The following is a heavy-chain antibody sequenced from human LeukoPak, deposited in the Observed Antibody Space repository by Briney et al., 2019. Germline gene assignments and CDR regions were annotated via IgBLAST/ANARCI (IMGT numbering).Heavy chain of an antibody. Sequence: GGSLRLSCAASGFTFSSYSMNWVRQAPGKGLEWVSFITSSSSYIYYADSVKGRFTISRDNAKNSLYLQMNSLRAEDTAVYYCAGGRGWLPNEWGQGTLVTVSS. CDR1: GFTFSSYS. CDR2: ITSSSSYI. CDR3: AGGRGWLPNE. D-gene: IGHD5-24*01. J-gene: IGHJ4*02. V-gene: IGHV3-21*01.